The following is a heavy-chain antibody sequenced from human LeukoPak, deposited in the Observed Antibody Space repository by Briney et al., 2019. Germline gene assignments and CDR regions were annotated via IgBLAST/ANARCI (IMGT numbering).Heavy chain of an antibody. CDR1: GFTFSSYS. D-gene: IGHD2-8*01. CDR3: ARGWRLTYFDY. J-gene: IGHJ4*02. Sequence: GGSLRLSCAASGFTFSSYSMNWVRQAPGKGLEWVSSTSSSSSYIYYADSVKGRFTISRDNAKNSLYLQMNSLRAEDTAVYYCARGWRLTYFDYWGQGTLVTVSS. V-gene: IGHV3-21*01. CDR2: TSSSSSYI.